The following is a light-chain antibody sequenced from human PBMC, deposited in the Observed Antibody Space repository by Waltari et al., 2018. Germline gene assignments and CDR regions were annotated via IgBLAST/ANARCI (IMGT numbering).Light chain of an antibody. V-gene: IGKV3-15*01. CDR1: QSISRH. Sequence: EIVMTQSPATLSVSPGERATLSCRASQSISRHLAWYQQKPGQAPRLLISGASTRATDVPARFSGSGSGTEFTLTISSLQSEDFAVYYCQQYNEWPPLTFGGGTKVEIK. CDR2: GAS. CDR3: QQYNEWPPLT. J-gene: IGKJ4*01.